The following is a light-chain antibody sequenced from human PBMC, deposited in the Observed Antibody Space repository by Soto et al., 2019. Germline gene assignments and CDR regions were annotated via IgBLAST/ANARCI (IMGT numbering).Light chain of an antibody. J-gene: IGKJ5*01. CDR1: QSLVXSYGNTY. CDR2: KVS. Sequence: DVVMTQSPLSLPVTLGQPASICCRSSQSLVXSYGNTYLNWFQQRPGQSPRRLIYKVSNRDSGVPDRFSGSGSGTDFTLKISRVEVEDVGVYYCMQGKYWPPITFGQGTRLEIK. CDR3: MQGKYWPPIT. V-gene: IGKV2-30*01.